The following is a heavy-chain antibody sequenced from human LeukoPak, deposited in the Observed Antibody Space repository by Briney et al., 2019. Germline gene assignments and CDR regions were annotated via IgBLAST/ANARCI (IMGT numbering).Heavy chain of an antibody. V-gene: IGHV4-59*01. J-gene: IGHJ6*02. CDR1: GGSISSYY. CDR3: ARDLGNWNDNHATCYYYGMDV. Sequence: PSETLSLTCTVSGGSISSYYWSWIRQPPGKGLEWIGYIYYSGSTNYNPSLKSRVTISVDTSKNQFSLKLSSVTAADTAVYYCARDLGNWNDNHATCYYYGMDVWGQGTTVTVSS. CDR2: IYYSGST. D-gene: IGHD1-1*01.